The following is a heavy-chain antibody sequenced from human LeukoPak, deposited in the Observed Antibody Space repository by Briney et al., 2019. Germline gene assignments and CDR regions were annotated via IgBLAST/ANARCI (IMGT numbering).Heavy chain of an antibody. V-gene: IGHV4-34*01. D-gene: IGHD6-13*01. Sequence: PSETLSLTCAVYGGSFSGYYWSWIRQPPGEGLEWIGEINHSGSTNYNPSLKSRVTISVDTSKNQFSPKLSSVTAADTAVYYCAREQNDAFDIWGQGTMVTVSS. CDR3: AREQNDAFDI. CDR1: GGSFSGYY. CDR2: INHSGST. J-gene: IGHJ3*02.